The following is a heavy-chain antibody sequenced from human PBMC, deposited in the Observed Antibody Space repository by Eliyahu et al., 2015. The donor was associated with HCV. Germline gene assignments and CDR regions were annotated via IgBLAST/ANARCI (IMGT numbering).Heavy chain of an antibody. J-gene: IGHJ4*02. V-gene: IGHV3-33*04. Sequence: QVQLVESGGGVVHPGEXLXLSCSASGFKFXEPGMHWVRHLPGKGLEWVAFLRHDGTDEGYVDSVRGRFTISRDNSRNTLYLYMDRLRTEDTGVYYCARQSEGSLDHWGPGTLVTVSS. CDR1: GFKFXEPG. CDR3: ARQSEGSLDH. CDR2: LRHDGTDE.